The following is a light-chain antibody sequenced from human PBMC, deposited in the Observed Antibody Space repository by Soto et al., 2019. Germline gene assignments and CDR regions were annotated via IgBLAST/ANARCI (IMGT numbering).Light chain of an antibody. V-gene: IGKV1-12*01. J-gene: IGKJ4*01. CDR3: QQANSFPLT. CDR1: QGISNL. Sequence: DIQMTQSPSSVSASVGARVSITCRASQGISNLLAWYQQQPGRAHKLLIYTGSSLQSGVPSRFSGTGSGTDFTLTLSSLQPEDVATYSCQQANSFPLTFGGGNKVEIK. CDR2: TGS.